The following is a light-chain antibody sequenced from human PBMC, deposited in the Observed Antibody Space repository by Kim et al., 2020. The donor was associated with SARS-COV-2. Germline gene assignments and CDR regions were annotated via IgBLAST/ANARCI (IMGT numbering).Light chain of an antibody. CDR3: QQYENVPIT. Sequence: ASVGKRITITCQASQDIRKKLNWYLQKQGKAPTLLICDASTLETGVPARFSGGGSGTDFTFTINSLQPEDIATYYCQQYENVPITFGQGTRLEIK. CDR1: QDIRKK. V-gene: IGKV1-33*01. CDR2: DAS. J-gene: IGKJ5*01.